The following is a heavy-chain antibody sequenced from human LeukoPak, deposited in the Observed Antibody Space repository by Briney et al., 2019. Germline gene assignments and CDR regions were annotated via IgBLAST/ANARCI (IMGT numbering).Heavy chain of an antibody. CDR1: GGSISSYY. Sequence: SETLSLTCTVSGGSISSYYWSWIRQPPGKGLEWIGYIYYSGSTNYNPSLKSRVTISVDTSKNQFSLKLSSVTAADTAVYYCARDGYGDGMDYWGQGTLVTVSS. CDR3: ARDGYGDGMDY. D-gene: IGHD4-17*01. J-gene: IGHJ4*02. CDR2: IYYSGST. V-gene: IGHV4-59*01.